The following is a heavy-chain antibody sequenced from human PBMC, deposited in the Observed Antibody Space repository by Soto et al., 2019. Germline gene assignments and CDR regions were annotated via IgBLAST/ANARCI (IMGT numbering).Heavy chain of an antibody. V-gene: IGHV1-3*01. CDR1: GYTFTSYA. J-gene: IGHJ5*02. CDR2: INAGNGNT. CDR3: VRASGLYNSNAP. Sequence: QVQLVQSGAEVKKPGASVKVSCKASGYTFTSYAMHWVRQAPGQRLEWMGWINAGNGNTKYSQKFQGRVTITRDTSASNAHMELISLRSEDTAVDYWVRASGLYNSNAPWGQGTLGTVS. D-gene: IGHD1-1*01.